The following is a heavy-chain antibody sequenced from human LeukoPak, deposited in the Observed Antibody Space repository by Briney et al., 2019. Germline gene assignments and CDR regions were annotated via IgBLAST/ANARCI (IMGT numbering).Heavy chain of an antibody. CDR2: ISYDGSNK. V-gene: IGHV3-30-3*01. CDR3: ALWRPSGMDV. CDR1: GFTFSSYA. D-gene: IGHD3-10*01. Sequence: GGSLRLSCAASGFTFSSYAMHWVRQAPGKGLEWVAVISYDGSNKYYADSVKGRFTISRDNSKNTLYLQMNSLRAEDTAVYYCALWRPSGMDVWGQATKATVCS. J-gene: IGHJ6*02.